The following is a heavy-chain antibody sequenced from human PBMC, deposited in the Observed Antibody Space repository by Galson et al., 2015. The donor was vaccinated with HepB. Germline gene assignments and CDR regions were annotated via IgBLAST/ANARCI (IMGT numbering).Heavy chain of an antibody. J-gene: IGHJ6*02. CDR3: ARDFPVFESAAGMGYGMDV. V-gene: IGHV1-18*01. Sequence: SVKVSCKASGSTFTSYGISWVRQAPGQGLEWMGWISAYNGNTNYAQKLQGRVTMTTDTSTSTAYMELRSLRSDDTAVYYGARDFPVFESAAGMGYGMDVWGQGTTVTVSS. CDR1: GSTFTSYG. CDR2: ISAYNGNT. D-gene: IGHD6-13*01.